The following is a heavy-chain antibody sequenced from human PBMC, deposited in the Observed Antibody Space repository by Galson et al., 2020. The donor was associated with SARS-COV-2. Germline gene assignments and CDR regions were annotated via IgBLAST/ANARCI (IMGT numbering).Heavy chain of an antibody. V-gene: IGHV3-23*01. Sequence: GESLKISCAAPGFTFNSYAMSWVRHAPRKGLEWVSAINGSGGSTYYADSEKGRFTISRDNSKNTLYLQMNSLRAEDTAVYYCAKGLRLGELSLRVDAFDIGGQGTMVTVSS. CDR3: AKGLRLGELSLRVDAFDI. J-gene: IGHJ3*02. D-gene: IGHD3-16*02. CDR2: INGSGGST. CDR1: GFTFNSYA.